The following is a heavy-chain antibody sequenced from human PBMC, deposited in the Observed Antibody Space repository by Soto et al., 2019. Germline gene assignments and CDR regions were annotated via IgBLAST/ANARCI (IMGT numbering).Heavy chain of an antibody. V-gene: IGHV1-18*01. D-gene: IGHD2-15*01. CDR3: AREAGSWSGGSCSPSYFDY. CDR1: GYTFTSYG. CDR2: ISAYNGNT. J-gene: IGHJ4*02. Sequence: ASVKVSCKASGYTFTSYGISWVRQAPGQGLEWMGWISAYNGNTKYAQKLQGRVTMTTDTSTSTAYMELRSLRSDDTAVYYCAREAGSWSGGSCSPSYFDYWGQGTLVTVSS.